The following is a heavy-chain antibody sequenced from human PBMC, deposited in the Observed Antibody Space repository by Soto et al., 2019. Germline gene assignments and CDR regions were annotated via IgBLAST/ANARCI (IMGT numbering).Heavy chain of an antibody. Sequence: QVQLQESGPGLVKPSQTLSLTCTVSGGSVSSGGYYWSWIRQHLGKGLEWIGYISYSGSTYYNPSLKSRPTISVDTSKNQFSLKLSSVTAADTAVYYCARALPSYYYYGMDVWGQGTTVTVSS. CDR3: ARALPSYYYYGMDV. CDR1: GGSVSSGGYY. CDR2: ISYSGST. J-gene: IGHJ6*02. V-gene: IGHV4-31*03.